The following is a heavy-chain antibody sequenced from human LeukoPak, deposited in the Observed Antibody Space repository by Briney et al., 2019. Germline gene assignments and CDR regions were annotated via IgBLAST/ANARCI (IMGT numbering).Heavy chain of an antibody. J-gene: IGHJ4*02. D-gene: IGHD3-10*01. CDR2: IIPIFGTA. CDR3: ARDWGYYGSGSYLSPLGY. CDR1: GGTFSSYA. V-gene: IGHV1-69*06. Sequence: SVKVSCKASGGTFSSYAISWVRQAPGQGLEWMGGIIPIFGTANYAQKFQGRVTITADKSTSTAYMELSSLRSEDTAVYYCARDWGYYGSGSYLSPLGYWGQGTLVTVSS.